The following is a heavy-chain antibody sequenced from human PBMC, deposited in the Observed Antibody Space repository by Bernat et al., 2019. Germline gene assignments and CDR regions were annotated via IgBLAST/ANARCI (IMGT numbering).Heavy chain of an antibody. D-gene: IGHD3-10*01. Sequence: EAQLVESGGGLVQPGGSLRLSCAASGFTFSNYAISWVRQAPGKGLEWVSAISGGGGSTYYADSVKGRFTISRDNSKNTLSLQMNSLRADDTAVYYCVKEQIQGVLHMDVWGKGTTVTVSS. CDR1: GFTFSNYA. CDR2: ISGGGGST. CDR3: VKEQIQGVLHMDV. V-gene: IGHV3-23*04. J-gene: IGHJ6*03.